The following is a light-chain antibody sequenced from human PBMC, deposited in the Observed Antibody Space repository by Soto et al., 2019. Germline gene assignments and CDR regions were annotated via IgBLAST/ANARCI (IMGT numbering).Light chain of an antibody. CDR3: QQYDNPLLT. CDR2: DAS. CDR1: QDISNY. Sequence: DIQMTQSPSSLSASVGDRVTITCQASQDISNYLNWYQQKPGKAPKLLIYDASNLETGVPSRFSGSGSGTDFTFTISSLQPEDIATYYCQQYDNPLLTFGQGTKVDIK. V-gene: IGKV1-33*01. J-gene: IGKJ2*01.